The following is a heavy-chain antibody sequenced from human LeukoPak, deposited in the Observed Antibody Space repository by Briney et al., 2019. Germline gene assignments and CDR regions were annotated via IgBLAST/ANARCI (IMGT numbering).Heavy chain of an antibody. D-gene: IGHD3-10*01. Sequence: GGSLRLSCAASGFNFSNYAMHWVRQVPGKGLEWVAVIWYDGSTKFYANYVKGRFTVSRDYSKNTLYLQMNILRPEDTAIYYCARDSGFGELVTYYFDYWGQGTLVTVSS. CDR1: GFNFSNYA. CDR2: IWYDGSTK. CDR3: ARDSGFGELVTYYFDY. J-gene: IGHJ4*02. V-gene: IGHV3-33*01.